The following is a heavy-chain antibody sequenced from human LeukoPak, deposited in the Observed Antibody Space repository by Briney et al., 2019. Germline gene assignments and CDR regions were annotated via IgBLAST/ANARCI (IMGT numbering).Heavy chain of an antibody. Sequence: SETLSLTCTVSGGSISSYYWSWIRQPPGKGLEWIGYIYYSGSTNYNPSLKSRVTISVDTSKNQFSLKLRSVTAADTAVYYCARGVVVTAIRNSRNWFDPWGQGTLVTVSS. V-gene: IGHV4-59*12. CDR2: IYYSGST. CDR1: GGSISSYY. D-gene: IGHD2-21*02. J-gene: IGHJ5*02. CDR3: ARGVVVTAIRNSRNWFDP.